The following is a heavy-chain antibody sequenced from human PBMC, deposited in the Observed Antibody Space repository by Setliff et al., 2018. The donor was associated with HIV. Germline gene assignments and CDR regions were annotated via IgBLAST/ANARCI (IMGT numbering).Heavy chain of an antibody. D-gene: IGHD7-27*01. CDR2: LRPSGNT. Sequence: SETLSLTCTVSGGPFSSSSYYWGWIRQPPGKGLEWIGSLRPSGNTYYNPSLKSRVTISVDTPKNQLSLKLRAVTAADSAVYYCARQGRPGDFDSWGQGTLVTVSS. J-gene: IGHJ4*02. CDR1: GGPFSSSSYY. CDR3: ARQGRPGDFDS. V-gene: IGHV4-39*01.